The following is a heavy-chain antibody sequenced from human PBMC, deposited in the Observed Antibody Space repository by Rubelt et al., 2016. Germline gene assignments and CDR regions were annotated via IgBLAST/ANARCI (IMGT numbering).Heavy chain of an antibody. J-gene: IGHJ4*02. D-gene: IGHD5-24*01. V-gene: IGHV1-2*02. CDR2: INPNSGAT. Sequence: LRLVQSGAEVKKPGPSLKVPCNPSEYTLPAYYIHWLRQAPGQGLEWWGWINPNSGATTYARRFRGRATITRETAIRTAYMELGRLGSDDTAVFYCAREDGDYWGQGTLVTVSS. CDR3: AREDGDY. CDR1: EYTLPAYY.